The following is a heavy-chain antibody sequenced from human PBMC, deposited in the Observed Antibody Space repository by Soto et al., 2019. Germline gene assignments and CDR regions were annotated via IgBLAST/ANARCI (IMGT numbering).Heavy chain of an antibody. V-gene: IGHV1-3*01. Sequence: EASVKVSCKASGYTFTSYAMHWVRQAPGQRLEWMGWINAGNGNTKYSQKFQGRVTITRDTSASTAYMELSSLRSEDTAVYYCASIFDFWSGPENYYYYYGMDVWGQGTTVTVSS. CDR3: ASIFDFWSGPENYYYYYGMDV. J-gene: IGHJ6*02. D-gene: IGHD3-3*01. CDR2: INAGNGNT. CDR1: GYTFTSYA.